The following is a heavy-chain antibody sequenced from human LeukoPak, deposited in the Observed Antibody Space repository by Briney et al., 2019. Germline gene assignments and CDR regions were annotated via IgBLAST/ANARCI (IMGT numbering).Heavy chain of an antibody. J-gene: IGHJ6*02. D-gene: IGHD1-26*01. V-gene: IGHV4-59*01. CDR2: IYYNGNT. Sequence: KPSETLSLTCAVYGGSFSGYYWSWIRQPPGKGLEWIGYIYYNGNTNYSPSLKSRVTMSVDTSKNLFSLKVSSVTAADTAVYYCARGRSNYYGMDVWGQGTTVTVSS. CDR3: ARGRSNYYGMDV. CDR1: GGSFSGYY.